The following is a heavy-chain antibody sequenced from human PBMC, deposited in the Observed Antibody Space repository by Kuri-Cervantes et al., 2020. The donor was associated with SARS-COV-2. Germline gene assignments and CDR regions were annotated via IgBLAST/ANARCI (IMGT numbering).Heavy chain of an antibody. CDR1: GFTFSSYA. J-gene: IGHJ4*02. CDR2: ISGSGGST. V-gene: IGHV3-23*01. D-gene: IGHD6-13*01. Sequence: GESLKISCTASGFTFSSYAMSWVRQAPGKGLEWVSAISGSGGSTYYADSVKGRFTISRDNAKNSLYLQMNSLRAEDTAVYYCARDGVAAALDYWGQGTLVTVSS. CDR3: ARDGVAAALDY.